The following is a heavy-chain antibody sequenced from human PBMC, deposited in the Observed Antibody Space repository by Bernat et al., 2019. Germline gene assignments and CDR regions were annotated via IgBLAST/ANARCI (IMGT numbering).Heavy chain of an antibody. Sequence: VQLVESGGGVVQPGRSLRLSCAASGFTFSSYAMSWVRQAPGKGLEWVSAISGSGGSTYYADSVKGRFTISRDNSKNTLYLQMNSLRAEDTAVYYCAKYWLGARFIAAAGYFDYWGQGTLVTVSS. CDR1: GFTFSSYA. CDR2: ISGSGGST. D-gene: IGHD6-13*01. J-gene: IGHJ4*02. CDR3: AKYWLGARFIAAAGYFDY. V-gene: IGHV3-23*04.